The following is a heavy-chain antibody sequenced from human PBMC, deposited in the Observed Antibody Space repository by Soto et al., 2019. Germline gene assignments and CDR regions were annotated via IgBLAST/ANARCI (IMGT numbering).Heavy chain of an antibody. CDR2: ISYSGTT. V-gene: IGHV4-39*01. J-gene: IGHJ4*02. Sequence: KPSETLSLTCSVSCDSINSSDYYWGWIRQPPGKGLEWIGSISYSGTTYYNPSLKSRVTISVDTSKTQFSLRLTSVTAPDTALYYCARHVDSSSYFDYWGQGTPVTVSS. CDR1: CDSINSSDYY. D-gene: IGHD6-13*01. CDR3: ARHVDSSSYFDY.